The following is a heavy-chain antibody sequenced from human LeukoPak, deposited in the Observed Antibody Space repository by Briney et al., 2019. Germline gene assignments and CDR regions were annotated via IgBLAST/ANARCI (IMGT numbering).Heavy chain of an antibody. J-gene: IGHJ3*02. CDR2: ISGSGGST. D-gene: IGHD2-2*01. CDR3: AKGICSSTRCHPAFDI. V-gene: IGHV3-23*01. Sequence: MXXVXXAPGKGLEWVSAISGSGGSTYYADSVKGRFTISRDNSKNTLYLQMNSLRAEDTAVYYCAKGICSSTRCHPAFDIWGQGTMVTVSS.